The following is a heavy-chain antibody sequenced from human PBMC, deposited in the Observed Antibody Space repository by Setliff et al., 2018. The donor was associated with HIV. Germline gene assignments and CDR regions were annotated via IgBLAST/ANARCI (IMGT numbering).Heavy chain of an antibody. V-gene: IGHV4-59*04. CDR3: ARGRYRSRWYASDHYYIDV. D-gene: IGHD6-13*01. CDR2: IYYRGST. J-gene: IGHJ6*03. CDR1: GGSISSYY. Sequence: SETLSLTCTISGGSISSYYWSWIRQPPGKGLQWIGSIYYRGSTYYNPSLKSRVTISVDTSKNQFSLKLRSVTAADTALYYCARGRYRSRWYASDHYYIDVWGKGTTVTVSS.